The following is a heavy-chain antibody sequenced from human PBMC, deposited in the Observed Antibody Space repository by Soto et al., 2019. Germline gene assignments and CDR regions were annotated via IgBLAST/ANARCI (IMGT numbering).Heavy chain of an antibody. CDR3: ARLGTVRTYFDY. CDR1: GYIFSSYA. Sequence: QVHLVQSGAEVKKPGASVKVSCKASGYIFSSYAVTWVRQAPGQGLEWMGWNSAYTGDTNYTQNLQDRVTMTTDTSTNTAYMELRDFRYDDTAVYYCARLGTVRTYFDYWGQGTLITVSS. V-gene: IGHV1-18*01. J-gene: IGHJ4*02. CDR2: NSAYTGDT. D-gene: IGHD4-17*01.